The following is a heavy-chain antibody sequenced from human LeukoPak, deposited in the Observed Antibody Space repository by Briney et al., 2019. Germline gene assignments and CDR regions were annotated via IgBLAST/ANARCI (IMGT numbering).Heavy chain of an antibody. V-gene: IGHV4-34*01. CDR2: INHSGST. J-gene: IGHJ6*03. Sequence: PSETLSLTCAVYGGSFSGYYWSWIRQPPGKGLEWIGEINHSGSTNYNPSLKSRVTISVDTSKNQFSLKLSSVTAADTAVYYCAREGDYYGSGSSRYYYYYYMDVWGKGTTVTISS. D-gene: IGHD3-10*01. CDR3: AREGDYYGSGSSRYYYYYYMDV. CDR1: GGSFSGYY.